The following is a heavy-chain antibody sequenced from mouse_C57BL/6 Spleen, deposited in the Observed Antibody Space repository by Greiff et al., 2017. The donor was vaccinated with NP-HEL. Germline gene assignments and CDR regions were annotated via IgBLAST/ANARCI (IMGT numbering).Heavy chain of an antibody. J-gene: IGHJ2*01. CDR2: IYPRSGNT. D-gene: IGHD2-4*01. Sequence: VKLQESGAELARPGASVKLSCKASGYTFTSYGISWVKQSTGQGLEWIGEIYPRSGNTYYNEKFKGKATLTADKSSSTAYMELRSLTSEDSAVYFCARYYYDYDVGYYFDYWGQGTTLTVSS. CDR3: ARYYYDYDVGYYFDY. V-gene: IGHV1-81*01. CDR1: GYTFTSYG.